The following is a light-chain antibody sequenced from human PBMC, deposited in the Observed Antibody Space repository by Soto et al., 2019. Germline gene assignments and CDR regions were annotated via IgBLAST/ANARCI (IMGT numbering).Light chain of an antibody. CDR3: GADHNDGTNFVYV. Sequence: QLVLTQPPTASASLGASVTLTCTLTSDYSHHKVDWYQQRPGKGPRFVMRVGPGGIVGGKGDGIPHRFSVLGSGLNRYLTIENIQEEDEGDYHCGADHNDGTNFVYVFGTGTKVTVL. CDR2: VGPGGIVG. V-gene: IGLV9-49*01. CDR1: SDYSHHK. J-gene: IGLJ1*01.